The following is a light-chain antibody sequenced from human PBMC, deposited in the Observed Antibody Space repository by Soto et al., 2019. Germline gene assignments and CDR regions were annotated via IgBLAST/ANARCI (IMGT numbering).Light chain of an antibody. V-gene: IGKV1-39*01. CDR1: QNINSY. J-gene: IGKJ3*01. CDR3: QQGYSTRVT. Sequence: DIQMTQSPSSLSASVGDRVTITCRASQNINSYLNWYQQKPGKAPKLLIHAASSLQSGVPSRFSGSGSGTDFTLTISSLQPEDFATYYCQQGYSTRVTFGPGTKVD. CDR2: AAS.